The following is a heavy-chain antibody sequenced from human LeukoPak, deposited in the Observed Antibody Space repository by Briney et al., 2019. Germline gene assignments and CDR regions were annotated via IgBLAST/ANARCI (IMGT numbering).Heavy chain of an antibody. D-gene: IGHD2-8*01. CDR2: INSNGGST. V-gene: IGHV3-64D*06. J-gene: IGHJ5*02. CDR3: LGPILNDWFDP. CDR1: GFTFSSYA. Sequence: PGGSLRLSCSASGFTFSSYAMHWVRQAPGKGLEYVSGINSNGGSTYYADSVKGRFSISRDNPKNMLYLQMSSLRAEDTAVYYCLGPILNDWFDPWGQGTLVTVSS.